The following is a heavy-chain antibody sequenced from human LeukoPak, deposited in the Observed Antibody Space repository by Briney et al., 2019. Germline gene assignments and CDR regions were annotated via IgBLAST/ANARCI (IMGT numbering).Heavy chain of an antibody. Sequence: AGGSLRLSCAASGFTFSSYWMHWVRQAPGKGLVWVSRINSDGSSTSYADSVKGRFTVSRDNAKNTLYVQMNSLRAEDTAVYYCAKGIRSSSWYCFDYWGQGTLVSVSS. CDR1: GFTFSSYW. CDR3: AKGIRSSSWYCFDY. D-gene: IGHD6-13*01. V-gene: IGHV3-74*01. J-gene: IGHJ4*02. CDR2: INSDGSST.